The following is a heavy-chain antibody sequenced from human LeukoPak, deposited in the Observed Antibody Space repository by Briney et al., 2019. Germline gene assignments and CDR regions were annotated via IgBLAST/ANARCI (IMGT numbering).Heavy chain of an antibody. D-gene: IGHD1/OR15-1a*01. CDR3: ARDVPNKYYMDV. CDR2: IYSGGST. J-gene: IGHJ6*03. Sequence: GGSLRLSCAASGFTVSSNYMSWVRQAPGKGLEWVSVIYSGGSTYYADSVKGRFTISRDNSKNTLYLQVNSLRAEDTAVYYCARDVPNKYYMDVWGKGTTVTVSS. CDR1: GFTVSSNY. V-gene: IGHV3-66*02.